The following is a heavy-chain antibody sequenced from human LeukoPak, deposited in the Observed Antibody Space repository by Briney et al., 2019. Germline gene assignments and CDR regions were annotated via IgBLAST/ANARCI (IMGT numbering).Heavy chain of an antibody. V-gene: IGHV3-30*04. CDR1: GFTFSNYA. J-gene: IGHJ4*02. D-gene: IGHD3-10*01. CDR2: ISYDGSNK. CDR3: ARGRSGSHHFDS. Sequence: PGGSLRLSCAASGFTFSNYATHWVRQAPGKGLEWVAIISYDGSNKYYADSVKGRFTISRDNSKNTLYLQMNSLRADDTAVYYCARGRSGSHHFDSWGQGTLVTVPS.